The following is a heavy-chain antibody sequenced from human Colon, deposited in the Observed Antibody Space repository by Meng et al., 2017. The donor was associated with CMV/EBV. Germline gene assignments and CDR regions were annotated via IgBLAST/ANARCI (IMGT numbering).Heavy chain of an antibody. Sequence: ASGFTFDDYGMSWVRQAPGKGLEWVSGINWNGGSTGYADSVKGRFTISRDNAKNSLYLQMNSLRAEDTALYYCARGRGSGLGSGCDYWGQGTLVTVSS. CDR3: ARGRGSGLGSGCDY. CDR1: GFTFDDYG. V-gene: IGHV3-20*03. D-gene: IGHD3-3*01. J-gene: IGHJ4*02. CDR2: INWNGGST.